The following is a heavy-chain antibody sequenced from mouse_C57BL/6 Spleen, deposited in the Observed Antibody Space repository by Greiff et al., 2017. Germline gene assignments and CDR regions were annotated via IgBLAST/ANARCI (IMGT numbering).Heavy chain of an antibody. CDR2: IDPNSGGT. J-gene: IGHJ4*01. D-gene: IGHD1-1*01. V-gene: IGHV1-72*01. CDR3: AREGITTVVEYYAMDY. Sequence: VQLQQPGAELVKPGASVKLSCKASGYTFTSYWMHWVKQRPGRGLEWIGRIDPNSGGTKYNEKFKSKATLTVDKPSSTAYMQLSSLTSEDSAVYYGAREGITTVVEYYAMDYWGQGTSVTVSS. CDR1: GYTFTSYW.